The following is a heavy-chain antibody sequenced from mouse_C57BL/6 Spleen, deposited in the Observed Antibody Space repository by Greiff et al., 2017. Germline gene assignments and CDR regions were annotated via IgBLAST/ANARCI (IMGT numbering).Heavy chain of an antibody. V-gene: IGHV3-6*01. D-gene: IGHD1-1*01. J-gene: IGHJ3*01. CDR1: GYSITSGYY. Sequence: EVQLQQSGPGLVKPSQSLSLTCSVTGYSITSGYYWNWIRQFPGNKLEWMGYISYDGSNNYNPSLKNRISITRDTSKNQFFLKLNSVTTEDTATYYCANYYGSSAWFADWGQGTLVTVSA. CDR3: ANYYGSSAWFAD. CDR2: ISYDGSN.